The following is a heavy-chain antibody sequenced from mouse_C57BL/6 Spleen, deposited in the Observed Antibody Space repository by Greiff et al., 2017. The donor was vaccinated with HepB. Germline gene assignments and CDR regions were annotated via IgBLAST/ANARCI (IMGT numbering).Heavy chain of an antibody. CDR1: GYTFTSYW. D-gene: IGHD1-1*01. V-gene: IGHV1-55*01. CDR3: ARSLYYYGSSYPWFAY. Sequence: VKLQQPGAELVKPGASVKMSCKASGYTFTSYWITWVKQRPGQGLEWIGDIYPGSGSTNYNEKFKSKATLTVDTSSSTAYMQLSSLTSEDSAVYYCARSLYYYGSSYPWFAYWGQGTLVTVSA. J-gene: IGHJ3*01. CDR2: IYPGSGST.